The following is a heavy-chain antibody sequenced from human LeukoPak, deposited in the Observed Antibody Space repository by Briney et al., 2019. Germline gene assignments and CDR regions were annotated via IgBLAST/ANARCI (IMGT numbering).Heavy chain of an antibody. J-gene: IGHJ4*02. CDR1: GYSMSSGYY. Sequence: SETLSLTCTVSGYSMSSGYYWGWIRQPPERGLEWIGSMYHTGSTYYNPSLKSRVTISVDTSKNQFYLKLSSVTAADTAVYYCERDPGYSSSWYSTVRSGFDYWGQGTLVTVSS. CDR2: MYHTGST. CDR3: ERDPGYSSSWYSTVRSGFDY. D-gene: IGHD6-13*01. V-gene: IGHV4-38-2*02.